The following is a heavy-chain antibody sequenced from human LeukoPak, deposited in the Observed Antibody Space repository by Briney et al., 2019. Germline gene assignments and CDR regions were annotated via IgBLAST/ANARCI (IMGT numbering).Heavy chain of an antibody. CDR3: ATDGAGFDT. V-gene: IGHV3-11*01. Sequence: GSLRLSCAASGFTFNDSYMSWIRQAPGKGLGWLSYINIGGTNTHYADSVKGRFTISRDNAKKSLYLEMNNLRAEDTAVYYCATDGAGFDTWGQGVLVTVSS. J-gene: IGHJ5*02. CDR1: GFTFNDSY. CDR2: INIGGTNT.